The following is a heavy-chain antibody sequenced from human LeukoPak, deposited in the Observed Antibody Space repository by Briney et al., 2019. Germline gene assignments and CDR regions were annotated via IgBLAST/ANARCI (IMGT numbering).Heavy chain of an antibody. J-gene: IGHJ5*02. V-gene: IGHV3-74*01. CDR3: ARDRYKFDP. D-gene: IGHD3-16*02. Sequence: GGSLRLSCAASGFTFSSYWMHWIRQAPGKGLVWVSRVNTDGSSTNYADSVKGRFTISRDNAKNTLYLQMDSLRAEDTAVYYCARDRYKFDPWGQGTLVTVSS. CDR2: VNTDGSST. CDR1: GFTFSSYW.